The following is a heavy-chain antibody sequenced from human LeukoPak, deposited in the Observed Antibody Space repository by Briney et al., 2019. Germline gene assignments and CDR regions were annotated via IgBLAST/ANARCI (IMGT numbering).Heavy chain of an antibody. J-gene: IGHJ6*03. Sequence: PSETLSLTCTVSGGSMSSSSYYWGWIRQPPGKGLEWIGSIYYSGSTYYNPSLKSRVTLSLDTSNNQFSLTLTSVTAADTAVYYCARERDFYYYMDVWDTGTTVIVS. CDR2: IYYSGST. V-gene: IGHV4-39*02. CDR3: ARERDFYYYMDV. CDR1: GGSMSSSSYY.